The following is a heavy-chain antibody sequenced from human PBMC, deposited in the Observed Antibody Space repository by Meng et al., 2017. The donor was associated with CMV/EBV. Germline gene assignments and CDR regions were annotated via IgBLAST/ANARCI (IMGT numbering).Heavy chain of an antibody. D-gene: IGHD3-3*01. Sequence: QRQPQQGGGGPFKPSETPALTCAVYGGSFSGYYWSWIRQPPGKGLEWIGEINHSGSTNYNPSLKSRVTISVDTSKNQFSLKLSSVTAADTAVYYCARGSRRLPRFNWFDPWGQGTLVTVSS. CDR2: INHSGST. V-gene: IGHV4-34*01. CDR1: GGSFSGYY. J-gene: IGHJ5*02. CDR3: ARGSRRLPRFNWFDP.